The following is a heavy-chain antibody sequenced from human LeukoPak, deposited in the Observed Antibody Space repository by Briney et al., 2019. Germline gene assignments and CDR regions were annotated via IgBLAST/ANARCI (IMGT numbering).Heavy chain of an antibody. J-gene: IGHJ4*02. CDR3: AKASPGAYCSSTSCYPDY. V-gene: IGHV3-9*01. CDR1: GFTFDDYA. CDR2: IGWNSGII. D-gene: IGHD2-2*01. Sequence: GRSLRLSCAASGFTFDDYAMHWVRQAQGKGLEGVSGIGWNSGIIGCAESVKGRFHLSRDHAKHSLYLQMNSLRAEDTALYYCAKASPGAYCSSTSCYPDYCGQGTLVTVSS.